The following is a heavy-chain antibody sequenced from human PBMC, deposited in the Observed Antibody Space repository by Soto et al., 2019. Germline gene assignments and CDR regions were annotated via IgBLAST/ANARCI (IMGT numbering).Heavy chain of an antibody. CDR3: ARDSYSRSYCFSGNRFAP. J-gene: IGHJ5*02. Sequence: SETLCLTCAVSGGSFSGYYWSWIRQPPGKGLEWIGEINHSGSTNYNPSLKSRVTISVDTPKNHCSLKLSSVTAADTAVHYCARDSYSRSYCFSGNRFAPWGQGPPVPVSS. D-gene: IGHD6-13*01. CDR2: INHSGST. V-gene: IGHV4-34*01. CDR1: GGSFSGYY.